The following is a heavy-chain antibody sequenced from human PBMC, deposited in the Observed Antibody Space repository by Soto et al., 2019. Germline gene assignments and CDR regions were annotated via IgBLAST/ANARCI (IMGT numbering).Heavy chain of an antibody. CDR1: GFTLSSYS. Sequence: GGSLRLSCAASGFTLSSYSMNWVRQAPGKGLEWVSYISSSSSTIYYADSVKGRFTISRDNAKNSLYLQMNSLRAEDTAVYYCARDLKWITGTLKAGYSSGWYRYFDYWGQGTLVTVSS. D-gene: IGHD6-19*01. J-gene: IGHJ4*02. CDR2: ISSSSSTI. CDR3: ARDLKWITGTLKAGYSSGWYRYFDY. V-gene: IGHV3-48*01.